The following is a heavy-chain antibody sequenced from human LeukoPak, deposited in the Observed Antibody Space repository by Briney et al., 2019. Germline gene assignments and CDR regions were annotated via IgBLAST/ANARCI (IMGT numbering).Heavy chain of an antibody. Sequence: SETLSLTCTVSGDSISSTSYYWDWIRQPPGKGLEWIGSIYNSGTTYYNPSLKSRVTISVDTSKNQFSLKVSSVTAADTAVYYCASRVYGLGSFNYWGQGTLVTVSS. CDR3: ASRVYGLGSFNY. V-gene: IGHV4-39*01. CDR1: GDSISSTSYY. D-gene: IGHD3-10*01. J-gene: IGHJ4*01. CDR2: IYNSGTT.